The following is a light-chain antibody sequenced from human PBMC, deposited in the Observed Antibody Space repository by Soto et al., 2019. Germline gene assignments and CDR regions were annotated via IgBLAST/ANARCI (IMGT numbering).Light chain of an antibody. CDR1: QSVSSSF. V-gene: IGKV3-20*01. J-gene: IGKJ3*01. CDR3: QQYVISPGFFT. Sequence: EIVLTQSPGTLSLSPGERATLSCRASQSVSSSFLAWYQQKPGQAPRLLIYGASSRATGIPDKFIGSGSGSDFYLTISRLEPEDSAVYYCQQYVISPGFFTFVPGTKVDIK. CDR2: GAS.